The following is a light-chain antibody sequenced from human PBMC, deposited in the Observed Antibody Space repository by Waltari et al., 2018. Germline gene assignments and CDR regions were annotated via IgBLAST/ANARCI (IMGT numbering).Light chain of an antibody. CDR2: WAS. Sequence: DIVMTQSPDSLAVSLGERVNINCRASQNLLYNSDNKNYLAWFQQKPGQPPKLLIYWASTRESGVPDRFSGSGSGTEFTLTISSLQAADVAVYYCQQCYSTPYTFGQGTKLEIK. J-gene: IGKJ2*01. CDR1: QNLLYNSDNKNY. V-gene: IGKV4-1*01. CDR3: QQCYSTPYT.